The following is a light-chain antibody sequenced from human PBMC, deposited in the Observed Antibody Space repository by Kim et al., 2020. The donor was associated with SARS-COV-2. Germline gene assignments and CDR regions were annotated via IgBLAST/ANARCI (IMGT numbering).Light chain of an antibody. CDR1: RSNIGTNF. CDR3: AAWDDSLTGPM. Sequence: QSVLTQPSSASGTPGQRVTISCSGTRSNIGTNFVYWYQQLSGTAPKLLIHMNNERPSGVPDRFSGSKSGTSASLAISGLQSEDEADYYCAAWDDSLTGPMFGAGTQLTVL. CDR2: MNN. J-gene: IGLJ3*02. V-gene: IGLV1-47*01.